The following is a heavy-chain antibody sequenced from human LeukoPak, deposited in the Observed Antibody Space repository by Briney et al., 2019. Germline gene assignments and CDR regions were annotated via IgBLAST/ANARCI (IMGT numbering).Heavy chain of an antibody. J-gene: IGHJ4*02. Sequence: GGSLRLSCAASGLTFSSYAMSWVRQAPGKGLEWVSAISGSGGSTYYADSVKGRFTISRDNSKNTLYLQMNSLRAEDTAVYYCAKREYGIAAAGHFDYWGQGTLVTVSS. D-gene: IGHD6-13*01. V-gene: IGHV3-23*01. CDR2: ISGSGGST. CDR1: GLTFSSYA. CDR3: AKREYGIAAAGHFDY.